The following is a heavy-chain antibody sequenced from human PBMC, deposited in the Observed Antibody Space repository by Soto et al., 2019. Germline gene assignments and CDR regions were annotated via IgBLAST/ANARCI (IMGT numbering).Heavy chain of an antibody. CDR3: ARAVYGGNSGSWYSDL. CDR2: ISAYNGNT. J-gene: IGHJ2*01. CDR1: GYTFSSYS. D-gene: IGHD4-17*01. V-gene: IGHV1-18*01. Sequence: QARLEQSGPEVKKPGASVNVSCKASGYTFSSYSISWVRQAPGQGLEWLGWISAYNGNTNYAQKLKGRVTMTRETYTKTVNMELRSLTSDDTAVYYCARAVYGGNSGSWYSDLWGRGTLVTVSS.